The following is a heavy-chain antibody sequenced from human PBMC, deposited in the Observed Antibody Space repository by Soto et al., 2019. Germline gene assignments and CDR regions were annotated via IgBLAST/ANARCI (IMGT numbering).Heavy chain of an antibody. CDR3: ARGQRFSDWFDP. CDR2: IYSSGST. J-gene: IGHJ5*02. CDR1: GGAISTYY. V-gene: IGHV4-4*07. Sequence: SETLSLTCTVSGGAISTYYWTWIRQPAGKGLEWIGRIYSSGSTKYNPALQSRVTMSLDMSNNQFSLRLTSVTAADTAVYYCARGQRFSDWFDPWGQGTLVTVSS. D-gene: IGHD3-3*01.